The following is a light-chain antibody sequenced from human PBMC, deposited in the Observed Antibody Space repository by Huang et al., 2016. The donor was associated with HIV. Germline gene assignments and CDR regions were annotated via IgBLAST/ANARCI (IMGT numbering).Light chain of an antibody. CDR2: WAS. J-gene: IGKJ5*01. CDR3: QHYYSTPPT. Sequence: DVVMTQSPDSLAVSLGERATSNCKSSPSVLYSSNNKNYLAWYQQKPGQPPKLLIYWASTRESGVPDRFSGSGSGTDFTLTISSLQAEDVAVYYCQHYYSTPPTFGQGTRLEIK. CDR1: PSVLYSSNNKNY. V-gene: IGKV4-1*01.